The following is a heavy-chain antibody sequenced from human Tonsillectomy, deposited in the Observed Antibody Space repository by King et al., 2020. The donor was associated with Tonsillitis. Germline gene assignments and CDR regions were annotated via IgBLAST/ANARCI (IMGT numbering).Heavy chain of an antibody. CDR3: ARDRGSWVLDIDY. V-gene: IGHV3-30*04. D-gene: IGHD1-26*01. CDR1: GFTFRNYA. Sequence: QLVQSGGGVVQPGRSLRLSCAASGFTFRNYAMHWVRQVPGKGLEWVAIISYDGTNKFYADSVKGRFTISRDSSKNTLYLQMNSLRVEDTAVYYCARDRGSWVLDIDYWGQGTLVTVSS. CDR2: ISYDGTNK. J-gene: IGHJ4*02.